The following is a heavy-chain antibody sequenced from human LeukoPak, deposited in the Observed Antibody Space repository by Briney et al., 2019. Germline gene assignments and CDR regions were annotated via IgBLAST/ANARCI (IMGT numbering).Heavy chain of an antibody. V-gene: IGHV4-39*01. CDR1: GGSISSSSYY. CDR2: IYYSGST. D-gene: IGHD3-22*01. CDR3: ARANRHHYYDSSGYYFDY. Sequence: PSETLSLTCTVSGGSISSSSYYWGWLRQPPGKGLEWIGSIYYSGSTYYNPSLKSRVTISVDTSKNQFSLKLSSVTAADTAVYYCARANRHHYYDSSGYYFDYWGQGTLVTVSS. J-gene: IGHJ4*02.